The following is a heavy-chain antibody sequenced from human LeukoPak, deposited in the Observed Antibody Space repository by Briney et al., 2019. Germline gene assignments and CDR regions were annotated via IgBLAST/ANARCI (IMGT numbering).Heavy chain of an antibody. Sequence: GGSLRLSCAASGFTFSRYWMHWLRQAPGKGLEWVSLISGDGGSTYYADSMKGRFTISRDNSKNSLYLQMNSLRTEDTALYYCARDSQEFFQHWGQGTLVTVSS. V-gene: IGHV3-43*02. CDR3: ARDSQEFFQH. J-gene: IGHJ1*01. CDR1: GFTFSRYW. CDR2: ISGDGGST.